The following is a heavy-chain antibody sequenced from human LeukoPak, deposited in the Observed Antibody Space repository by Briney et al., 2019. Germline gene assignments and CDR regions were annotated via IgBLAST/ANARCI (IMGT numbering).Heavy chain of an antibody. J-gene: IGHJ3*02. D-gene: IGHD6-13*01. V-gene: IGHV1-18*01. CDR3: ARRSSDDAFDI. Sequence: ASVRVSGTASGYTVKSYGLSWVRQAPGQGRGGMGWISGSDDNRHYAQKLQGRVTMTTDTSTSTAYMELRSLRSDDTAVYYCARRSSDDAFDIWGQGTMVAVSS. CDR1: GYTVKSYG. CDR2: ISGSDDNR.